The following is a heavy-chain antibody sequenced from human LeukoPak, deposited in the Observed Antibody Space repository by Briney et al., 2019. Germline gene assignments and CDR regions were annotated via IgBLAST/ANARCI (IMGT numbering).Heavy chain of an antibody. D-gene: IGHD2-21*02. J-gene: IGHJ5*02. CDR3: ARGVVVTASYNWFDP. CDR2: IYATGGT. CDR1: GDSITSGTYY. V-gene: IGHV4-61*02. Sequence: SETLSLTCTVSGDSITSGTYYWSWIRQPAGKGLEWIWRIYATGGTNYNPSLKSRVTISLDTSKNQFSLKLRSVTAADTAVYYCARGVVVTASYNWFDPWGQGTQVTVSS.